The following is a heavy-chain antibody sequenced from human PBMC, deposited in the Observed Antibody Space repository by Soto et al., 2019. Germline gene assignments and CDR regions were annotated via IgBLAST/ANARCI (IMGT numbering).Heavy chain of an antibody. CDR1: GGTISSYS. CDR2: IIPIFGTA. CDR3: ARAGYGVPFDY. Sequence: AVPVSCEDSGGTISSYSSSWVRQAPGQGLEWMGGIIPIFGTANYAQKFQGRVTITADESTSTAYMELSSLRSEDTALYYCARAGYGVPFDYLGRGTLVTVSS. D-gene: IGHD4-17*01. V-gene: IGHV1-69*13. J-gene: IGHJ4*02.